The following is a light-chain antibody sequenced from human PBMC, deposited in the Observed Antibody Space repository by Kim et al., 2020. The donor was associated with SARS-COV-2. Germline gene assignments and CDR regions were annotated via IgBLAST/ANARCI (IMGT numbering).Light chain of an antibody. CDR3: QNYNDWPPWT. V-gene: IGKV3-15*01. J-gene: IGKJ1*01. CDR1: QSFGGE. Sequence: SPGERVTLSCRASQSFGGELAWDQQKPGQAPRLLIYGASTRATGVPDRFSGRGSGTEFILTISSLQSEDFALYYGQNYNDWPPWTFGQGTKVDIK. CDR2: GAS.